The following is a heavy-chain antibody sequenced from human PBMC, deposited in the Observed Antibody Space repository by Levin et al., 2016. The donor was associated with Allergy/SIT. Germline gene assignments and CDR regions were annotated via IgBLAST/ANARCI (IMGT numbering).Heavy chain of an antibody. Sequence: SETLSLTCAVYGGSFSGYYWSWIRQPPGKGLEWIGEINHSGSTNYNPSLKSRVTISVDTSKNQFSLKLSSVTAADTAVYYCARALRYSGSYWRNYYYYGMDVWGQGTTVTVSS. CDR1: GGSFSGYY. CDR3: ARALRYSGSYWRNYYYYGMDV. D-gene: IGHD1-26*01. V-gene: IGHV4-34*01. J-gene: IGHJ6*02. CDR2: INHSGST.